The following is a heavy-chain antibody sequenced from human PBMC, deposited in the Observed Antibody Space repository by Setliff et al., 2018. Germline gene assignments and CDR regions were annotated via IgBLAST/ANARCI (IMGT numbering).Heavy chain of an antibody. D-gene: IGHD3-22*01. CDR1: CGSISTSSYY. J-gene: IGHJ5*02. CDR2: IYYSGST. Sequence: PSETLSLTCTVSCGSISTSSYYWGWIRQPPGKGLEWIGSIYYSGSTYYNPSLKSRVTISVDTSKKQFSLKLSSVTAADTAVYYCARGPYNIYDRSGYGFTNWFDPWGQGILVTVSS. CDR3: ARGPYNIYDRSGYGFTNWFDP. V-gene: IGHV4-39*07.